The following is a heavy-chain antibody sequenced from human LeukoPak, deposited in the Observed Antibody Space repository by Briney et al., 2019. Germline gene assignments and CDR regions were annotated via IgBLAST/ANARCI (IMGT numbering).Heavy chain of an antibody. D-gene: IGHD5-18*01. CDR2: IIPIFGTA. CDR3: ARGSQLWLPRDSPFDY. Sequence: SVKVSCKASGGTFSSYAISWVRQAPGQGLEWMGGIIPIFGTANYAQKFQGRVTITADESTSTAYMELNSLRSEDTAVYYCARGSQLWLPRDSPFDYWGQGTLVTVSS. J-gene: IGHJ4*02. CDR1: GGTFSSYA. V-gene: IGHV1-69*01.